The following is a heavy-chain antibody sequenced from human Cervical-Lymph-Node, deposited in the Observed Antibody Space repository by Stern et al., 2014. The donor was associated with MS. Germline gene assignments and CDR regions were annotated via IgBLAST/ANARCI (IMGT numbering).Heavy chain of an antibody. CDR3: GRAGLDDTFDV. Sequence: QVQLQESGPGLVKPSETLSLTCSISGGSVSSNRYYWGWIRQPPGKGLEWIGIIYYSGATFYNPSLKSPLPISMDTSKNQFSLSLGVVTAADTAVYYCGRAGLDDTFDVWGQGTMVTVSS. D-gene: IGHD3/OR15-3a*01. CDR1: GGSVSSNRYY. CDR2: IYYSGAT. V-gene: IGHV4-39*01. J-gene: IGHJ3*01.